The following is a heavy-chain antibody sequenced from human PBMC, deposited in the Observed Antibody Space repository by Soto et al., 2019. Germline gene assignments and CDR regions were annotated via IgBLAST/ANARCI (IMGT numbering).Heavy chain of an antibody. CDR3: ARGEVDTAMVTYCY. V-gene: IGHV1-69*13. CDR1: GGTFSSYA. CDR2: IIPIFGTA. Sequence: ASVKVSCKASGGTFSSYAISWVRQAPGQGLEWMGGIIPIFGTANYAQKFQGRVTITADESTSTAYMELSSLRSEDTAVYYCARGEVDTAMVTYCYWGQGTLVTVSS. J-gene: IGHJ4*02. D-gene: IGHD5-18*01.